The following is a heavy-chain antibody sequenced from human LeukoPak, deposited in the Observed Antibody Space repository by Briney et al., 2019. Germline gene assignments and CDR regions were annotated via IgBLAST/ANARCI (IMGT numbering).Heavy chain of an antibody. J-gene: IGHJ4*02. CDR2: ISGSGGIT. D-gene: IGHD3-22*01. Sequence: PGGSLRLSCAASGFTFSNYAMSWVRQAPGRGLEWVSAISGSGGITYYADSVKGRFTISRDNSKNTLYLQMNSLRAEDTAVYYCAKVPSYYYDRSGYYYIDYWGQGTLVTVSS. CDR3: AKVPSYYYDRSGYYYIDY. CDR1: GFTFSNYA. V-gene: IGHV3-23*01.